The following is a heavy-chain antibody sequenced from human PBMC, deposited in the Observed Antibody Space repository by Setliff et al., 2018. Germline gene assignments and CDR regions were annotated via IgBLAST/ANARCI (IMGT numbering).Heavy chain of an antibody. D-gene: IGHD2-15*01. J-gene: IGHJ4*02. V-gene: IGHV3-23*01. CDR3: ARTCSGSGCYAGLES. Sequence: GGSLRLSCAASGFTFSTYSMSWVRQAPGKGLEWVSAISGDSVYIYYADSVKGRFTISRDNSQNMMYLQMNSLRAEDTAMYYCARTCSGSGCYAGLESWGQGTPVTVSS. CDR1: GFTFSTYS. CDR2: ISGDSVYI.